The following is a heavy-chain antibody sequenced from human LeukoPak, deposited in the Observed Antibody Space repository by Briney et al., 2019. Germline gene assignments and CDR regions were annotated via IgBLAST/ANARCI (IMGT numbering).Heavy chain of an antibody. CDR3: ARQSLGASGPDH. J-gene: IGHJ4*02. CDR2: APHDRSSP. D-gene: IGHD1-26*01. V-gene: IGHV3-30*03. CDR1: GFRFNSHH. Sequence: GGSLRLSCAVSGFRFNSHHMHWVRQAPNKGLEWVAVAPHDRSSPSHAASVNGRFTISRDNSKDTLFLHMDSLRADDTAIYYCARQSLGASGPDHWGQGVLVTVSS.